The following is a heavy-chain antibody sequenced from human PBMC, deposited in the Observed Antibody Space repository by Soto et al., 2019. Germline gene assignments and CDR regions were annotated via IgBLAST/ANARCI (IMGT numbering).Heavy chain of an antibody. J-gene: IGHJ5*02. D-gene: IGHD3-10*01. CDR1: GGSFSGYY. CDR2: INHSGST. V-gene: IGHV4-34*01. Sequence: QVQLQQWGAGLLKPSETLSLTCAVYGGSFSGYYWSWIRQPPGKGLEWIGEINHSGSTNYNPSLNNRLHISVNTSKNQFTLKLSSVTAADTAVYYCAREGSGSYIRGWFDPWGQGTLVTVSS. CDR3: AREGSGSYIRGWFDP.